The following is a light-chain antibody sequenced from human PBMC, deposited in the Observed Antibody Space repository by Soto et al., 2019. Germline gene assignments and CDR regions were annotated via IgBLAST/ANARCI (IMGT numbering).Light chain of an antibody. CDR1: SSNIGAGYD. CDR2: GNS. Sequence: QSVLTQPPSVSGAPGQMVTISCTGSSSNIGAGYDVHWYQQLPGTAPKLLIYGNSNRPSGVPDRFSGSKSGTSASLAITGLQAEDEADYYCQSYDSSLSAPVFGTGTKVTVL. CDR3: QSYDSSLSAPV. J-gene: IGLJ1*01. V-gene: IGLV1-40*01.